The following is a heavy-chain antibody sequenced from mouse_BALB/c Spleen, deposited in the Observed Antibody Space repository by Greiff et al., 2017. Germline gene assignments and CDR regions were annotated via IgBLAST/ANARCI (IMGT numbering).Heavy chain of an antibody. CDR2: INPSTGYT. D-gene: IGHD1-1*01. J-gene: IGHJ2*01. CDR1: GYTFTSFW. Sequence: VQLQESGAELAKPGASVKMSCKASGYTFTSFWMHWVKQRPGQGLEWIGYINPSTGYTEYNKKFKDKATLTADTSSSTAYMQLSSLTSEDSAVYYGARGGPYYGSSSDYWGQGTTLTVSS. CDR3: ARGGPYYGSSSDY. V-gene: IGHV1-7*01.